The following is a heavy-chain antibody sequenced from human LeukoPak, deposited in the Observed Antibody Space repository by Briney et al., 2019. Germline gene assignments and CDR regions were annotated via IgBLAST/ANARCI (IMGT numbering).Heavy chain of an antibody. Sequence: GGSLRLSCAASGFTFSSYAMSWVRQAPGKGLEWVSAISGSGGSTYYADSVKGRFTISRDNSKNTLYLQMNSLRAEDTAVYYCAKDSPAYSSDWYGWFDPWGQGTLVTVSS. D-gene: IGHD6-19*01. V-gene: IGHV3-23*01. J-gene: IGHJ5*02. CDR3: AKDSPAYSSDWYGWFDP. CDR2: ISGSGGST. CDR1: GFTFSSYA.